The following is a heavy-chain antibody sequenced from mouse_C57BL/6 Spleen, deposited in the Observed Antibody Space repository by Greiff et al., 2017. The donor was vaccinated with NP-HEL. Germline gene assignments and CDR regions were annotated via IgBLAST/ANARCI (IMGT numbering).Heavy chain of an antibody. V-gene: IGHV1-64*01. D-gene: IGHD1-1*01. CDR3: ARDYGSMGFAY. CDR1: GYTFTSYW. Sequence: QVQLQQPGAELVKPGASVKLSCKASGYTFTSYWMHWVKQRPGQGLEWIGMIHPNSGSTNYNEKFKSKATLTVDKSSSTAYMQLSSLTSEDSAVYYCARDYGSMGFAYWGQGTLVTVSA. CDR2: IHPNSGST. J-gene: IGHJ3*01.